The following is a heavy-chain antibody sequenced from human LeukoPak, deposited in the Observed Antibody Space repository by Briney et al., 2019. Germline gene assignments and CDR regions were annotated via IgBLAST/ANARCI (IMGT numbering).Heavy chain of an antibody. CDR3: ARQPALTHSHFDY. CDR2: IYYSGNT. V-gene: IGHV4-39*01. J-gene: IGHJ4*02. Sequence: PGGSLRLSCAASGFTFSTYLMGWVRQPPGEGLQWIGSIYYSGNTYYNSSLKSRVTISVDTSTSQFSLRLSSVTAADTAVYYCARQPALTHSHFDYWGQGTLVTVSS. CDR1: GFTFSTYL.